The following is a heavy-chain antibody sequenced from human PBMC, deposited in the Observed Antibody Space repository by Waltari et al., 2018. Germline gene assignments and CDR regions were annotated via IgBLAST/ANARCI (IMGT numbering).Heavy chain of an antibody. J-gene: IGHJ3*02. D-gene: IGHD3-10*01. Sequence: EVQLLESGGGLVQPGGSLRLSCAASGFTFRSYAMSWVRQAPGKGLEWVSAISGSGGSTYYADSVKGRFTISRDNSKNTLYLQMNSLRAEDTAVYYCAKDQGRSLPLLWFGELSSAFDIWGQGTMVTVSS. V-gene: IGHV3-23*01. CDR3: AKDQGRSLPLLWFGELSSAFDI. CDR1: GFTFRSYA. CDR2: ISGSGGST.